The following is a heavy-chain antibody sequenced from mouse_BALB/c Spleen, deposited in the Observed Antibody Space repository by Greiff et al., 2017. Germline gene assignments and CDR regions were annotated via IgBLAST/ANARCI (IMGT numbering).Heavy chain of an antibody. CDR1: GFTFSDYY. D-gene: IGHD2-2*01. J-gene: IGHJ3*01. CDR2: ISDGGSYT. CDR3: ARDGGDYYGYDGAWFAY. V-gene: IGHV5-4*02. Sequence: EVKLVESGGGLVKPGGSLKLSCAASGFTFSDYYMYWVRQTPEKRLEWVATISDGGSYTYYPDSVKGRFNISRDNAKNNLYLQMSSRKSEDTAMYYCARDGGDYYGYDGAWFAYWGQGTLVTVSA.